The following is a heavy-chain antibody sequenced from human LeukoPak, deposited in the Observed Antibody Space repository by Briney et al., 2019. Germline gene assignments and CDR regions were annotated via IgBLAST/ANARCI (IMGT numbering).Heavy chain of an antibody. J-gene: IGHJ4*02. CDR3: AKDQTQYCSGGSRYLPFDY. Sequence: GGSLRLSCAASGFTFRSYAMSWVRQAPGKGLEWVSVISGSGGSTYYADSVKGRFTISRDNSKNTLYLQMNSLRAEDTAVYYCAKDQTQYCSGGSRYLPFDYWGQGTLVTVSS. V-gene: IGHV3-23*01. D-gene: IGHD2-15*01. CDR2: ISGSGGST. CDR1: GFTFRSYA.